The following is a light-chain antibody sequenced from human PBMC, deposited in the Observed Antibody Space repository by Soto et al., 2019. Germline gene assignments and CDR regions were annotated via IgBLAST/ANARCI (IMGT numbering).Light chain of an antibody. CDR2: VAS. CDR1: QIISNF. V-gene: IGKV1-39*01. CDR3: QQLNSYPPIT. Sequence: DTQMTQSPSSLSASVGDRVTITCRASQIISNFLNWYQQKPGKAPKLLIYVASSLQAGVPSRFSGSGSGTDFTLTISSLQPEDFATYYCQQLNSYPPITFGGGTKVDIK. J-gene: IGKJ4*01.